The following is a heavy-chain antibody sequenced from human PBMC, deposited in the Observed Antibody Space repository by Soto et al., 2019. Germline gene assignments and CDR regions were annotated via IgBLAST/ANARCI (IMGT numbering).Heavy chain of an antibody. J-gene: IGHJ2*01. D-gene: IGHD2-21*02. CDR2: ISGRDGST. Sequence: EVQLLESGGGLVQPGGSLRLSCVASGFTFSNYAMTWVRQAPGKGLEWVSVISGRDGSTYYADSVKGRFTISRDNSRSTVYLQMNSLRAEDTAVYFCAKEQTATNYWYFDVWGRGTLATVSS. CDR1: GFTFSNYA. V-gene: IGHV3-23*01. CDR3: AKEQTATNYWYFDV.